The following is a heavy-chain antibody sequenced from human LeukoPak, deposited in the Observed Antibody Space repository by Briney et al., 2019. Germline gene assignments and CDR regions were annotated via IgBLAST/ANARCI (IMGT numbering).Heavy chain of an antibody. CDR2: ITSRTYI. Sequence: GGSLRLSCAASGFTFSSYGMNWVRQAPGRGLEWVSSITSRTYIYYADSVKGRFTISRDNAKNSLYLQMNSLRAEDTALYYCAKDTSPHDSSGTAFDYWGQGTLVTVSS. CDR1: GFTFSSYG. V-gene: IGHV3-21*04. D-gene: IGHD6-19*01. J-gene: IGHJ4*02. CDR3: AKDTSPHDSSGTAFDY.